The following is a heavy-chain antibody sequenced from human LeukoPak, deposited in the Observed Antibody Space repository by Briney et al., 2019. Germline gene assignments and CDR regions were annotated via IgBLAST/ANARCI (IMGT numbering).Heavy chain of an antibody. CDR3: ARDLDYSLPRYYYMDV. CDR2: ISSSSSTI. V-gene: IGHV3-48*01. Sequence: PGRSLRLSCAASGFTFSSYSMNWVRQAPGKGLEWVSYISSSSSTIYYADSVKGRFTISRDNAKNSLYLQMNGLRAEDTAVYYCARDLDYSLPRYYYMDVWGKGTTVTVSS. D-gene: IGHD4-11*01. CDR1: GFTFSSYS. J-gene: IGHJ6*03.